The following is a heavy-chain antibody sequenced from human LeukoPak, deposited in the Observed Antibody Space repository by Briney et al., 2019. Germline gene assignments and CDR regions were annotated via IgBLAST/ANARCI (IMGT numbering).Heavy chain of an antibody. CDR3: AKGPLFHRAYGDYAGWFDP. D-gene: IGHD4-17*01. CDR2: ISGSGGST. V-gene: IGHV3-23*01. J-gene: IGHJ5*02. CDR1: GFTFSSYA. Sequence: PGGSLRLSCAASGFTFSSYAMSWVRQAPGKGLEWVSAISGSGGSTYYADSVKGRFTISRDNSKNTLYLQMNSLRAEDTAVYYCAKGPLFHRAYGDYAGWFDPWGQGTLVTVSS.